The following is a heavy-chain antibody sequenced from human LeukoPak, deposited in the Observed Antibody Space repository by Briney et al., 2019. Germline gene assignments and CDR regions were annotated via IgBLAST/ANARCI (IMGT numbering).Heavy chain of an antibody. CDR3: ATMTTVTTFPPHYFDY. V-gene: IGHV1-69*01. J-gene: IGHJ4*02. CDR2: IIPIFGTA. Sequence: SVKVSCKASGGTFSSYAISWVRQAPGQGLEWMGGIIPIFGTANYAQKFQGRVTITADESTSTAYMELSSLRSEDTAVYYCATMTTVTTFPPHYFDYWGQGTLVTVSS. D-gene: IGHD4-17*01. CDR1: GGTFSSYA.